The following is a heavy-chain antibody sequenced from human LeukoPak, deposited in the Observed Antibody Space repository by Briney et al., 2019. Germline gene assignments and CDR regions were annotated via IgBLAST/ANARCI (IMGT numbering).Heavy chain of an antibody. CDR1: GDSIRSYY. CDR2: IYYSGST. V-gene: IGHV4-59*01. CDR3: ARESKPLWFEESPPRIFDY. J-gene: IGHJ4*02. Sequence: SETLSLTCTVSGDSIRSYYWSWIRQPPGKGLEWIGYIYYSGSTNYNPSLKSRVTISIDTSKKQFSLKVNSVTSADTAVYYCARESKPLWFEESPPRIFDYWGQGTLVSVSS. D-gene: IGHD3-10*01.